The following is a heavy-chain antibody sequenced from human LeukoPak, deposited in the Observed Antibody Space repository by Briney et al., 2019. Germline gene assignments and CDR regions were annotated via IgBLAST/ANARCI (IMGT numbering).Heavy chain of an antibody. CDR1: GGSFSGYY. J-gene: IGHJ4*02. CDR2: INHSGST. CDR3: ARTTESTLYTFDY. Sequence: SETLSLTCAVYGGSFSGYYWSWIRQPPGKGLEWIGEINHSGSTNYNPSLKSRVTISVDPSKNQFSLKLSSVTAADTAVYYCARTTESTLYTFDYWGQGTLVTVSS. D-gene: IGHD3-3*01. V-gene: IGHV4-34*01.